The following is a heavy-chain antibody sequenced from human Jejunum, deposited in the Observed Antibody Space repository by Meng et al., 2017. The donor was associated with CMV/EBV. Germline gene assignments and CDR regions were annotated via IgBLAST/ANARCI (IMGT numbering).Heavy chain of an antibody. V-gene: IGHV4-4*07. CDR2: FYSSDTY. D-gene: IGHD1-26*01. J-gene: IGHJ4*02. Sequence: QVQWQGPGPGLVNPSETLSLPCTVSGGSVNNYYWSWIRQSAGKGLEWIGRFYSSDTYNYHPSLDSRVTMSLDTSKNQFSLNLRSVTAADTATYYCARGPGASTREGFDYWGLGTLVTVSS. CDR3: ARGPGASTREGFDY. CDR1: GGSVNNYY.